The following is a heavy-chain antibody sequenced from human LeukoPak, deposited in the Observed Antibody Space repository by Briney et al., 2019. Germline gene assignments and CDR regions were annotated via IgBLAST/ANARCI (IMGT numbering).Heavy chain of an antibody. D-gene: IGHD3-22*01. CDR2: ISWNSGSI. CDR3: AKEGYYPHYFDY. V-gene: IGHV3-9*01. CDR1: GFTFDDYA. Sequence: GGSLRLSCAASGFTFDDYAMHWVRQAPGKGLEWVSGISWNSGSIGYADSVKGRFTISRDNAKNSLYLQMNSLRAEDTALYYCAKEGYYPHYFDYWGQGTLVTVSS. J-gene: IGHJ4*02.